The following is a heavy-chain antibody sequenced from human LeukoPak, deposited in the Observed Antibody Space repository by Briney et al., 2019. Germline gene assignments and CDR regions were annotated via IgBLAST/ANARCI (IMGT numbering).Heavy chain of an antibody. V-gene: IGHV1-69*05. CDR1: GGTFSSYA. CDR2: IIPIFGTA. J-gene: IGHJ2*01. Sequence: SVKVSCKASGGTFSSYAISWVRQAPGRGLEWMGGIIPIFGTANYAQKFQGRVTITTDESTSTVYMELSSLRSEDTAVYYCASPYYYDSSGYQRAHWYFDLWGHGTLVTVSS. D-gene: IGHD3-22*01. CDR3: ASPYYYDSSGYQRAHWYFDL.